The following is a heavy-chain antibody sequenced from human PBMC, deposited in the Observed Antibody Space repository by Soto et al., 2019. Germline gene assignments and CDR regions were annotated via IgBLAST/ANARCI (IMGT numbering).Heavy chain of an antibody. CDR1: GDSISSYY. CDR3: ARHGYSSSWSDY. CDR2: IYYSGST. Sequence: QVQLQGSGPGLLKPSETLSLTCTVSGDSISSYYWSWIRQPPGKGLEWIGYIYYSGSTNYNPSLKSRXXIXVXKSKSQFSLKLSSVTAADTAVYYCARHGYSSSWSDYWGQGTLVTVSS. D-gene: IGHD6-13*01. J-gene: IGHJ4*02. V-gene: IGHV4-59*01.